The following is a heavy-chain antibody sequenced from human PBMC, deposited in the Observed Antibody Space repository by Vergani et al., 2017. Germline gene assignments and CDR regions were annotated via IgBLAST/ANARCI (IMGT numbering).Heavy chain of an antibody. CDR3: AGRTSWGWKVFDY. J-gene: IGHJ4*02. D-gene: IGHD7-27*01. CDR1: GGSFSGYY. Sequence: QVQLQQWGAGLLKPSETLSLTCAVYGGSFSGYYWSWIRQPPGKGLGWNGEINHSGSTNDNPSLKSRVTISVDTSKNQFSLKLSPVTAADTSVYYCAGRTSWGWKVFDYWGQGTLVTVSS. V-gene: IGHV4-34*01. CDR2: INHSGST.